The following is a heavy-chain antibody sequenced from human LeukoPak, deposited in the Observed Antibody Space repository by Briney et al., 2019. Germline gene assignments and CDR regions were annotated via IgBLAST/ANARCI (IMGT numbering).Heavy chain of an antibody. V-gene: IGHV1-69*05. Sequence: ASVKVSCKASGGTFSSYAISWVRQAPGRGLEWMGGIIPIFGTANYAQKFQGRVTITTDTSTSTAYMELRSLRSDDTAVYYCARDGFSSGWYRFSYYYYMDVWGKGTTVTISS. D-gene: IGHD6-19*01. CDR3: ARDGFSSGWYRFSYYYYMDV. CDR2: IIPIFGTA. CDR1: GGTFSSYA. J-gene: IGHJ6*03.